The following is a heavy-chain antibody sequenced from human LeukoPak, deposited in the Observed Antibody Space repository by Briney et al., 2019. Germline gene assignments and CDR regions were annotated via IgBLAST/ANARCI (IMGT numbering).Heavy chain of an antibody. CDR1: GFTFSSYA. D-gene: IGHD3-3*01. Sequence: GRSLRLSCAASGFTFSSYAMHWVRQAPGKGLEWVAVISYDGSNKYYADSVKGRFTISRDNSKNTLYLQMNSLRAEDTAVYYCAKDRVRYAIFAQYNWFDPWGQGTLVTVSS. J-gene: IGHJ5*02. CDR2: ISYDGSNK. V-gene: IGHV3-30-3*01. CDR3: AKDRVRYAIFAQYNWFDP.